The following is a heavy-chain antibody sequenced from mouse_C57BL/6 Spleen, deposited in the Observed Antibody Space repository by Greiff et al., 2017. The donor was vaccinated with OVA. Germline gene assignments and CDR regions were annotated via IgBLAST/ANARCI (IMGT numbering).Heavy chain of an antibody. J-gene: IGHJ2*01. D-gene: IGHD2-1*01. CDR3: ARSEGKKVYFDY. V-gene: IGHV1-64*01. CDR2: IHPNSGST. Sequence: VQLQQSGAELVKPGASVKLSCKASGYTFTSYWMHWVKQRPGQGLEWIGMIHPNSGSTNYNEKFKSKATLTVDKSSSTAYMQLSSLTSEDSAVYYCARSEGKKVYFDYWGQGTTLTVSS. CDR1: GYTFTSYW.